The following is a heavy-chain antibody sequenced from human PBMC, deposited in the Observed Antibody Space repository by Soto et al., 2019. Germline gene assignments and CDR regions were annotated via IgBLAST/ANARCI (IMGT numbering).Heavy chain of an antibody. CDR3: ARGNTFGGVIVPSLIAY. CDR2: INAGNGNT. V-gene: IGHV1-3*01. D-gene: IGHD3-16*02. CDR1: EYTFTGYG. J-gene: IGHJ4*02. Sequence: VSVKAPCKAPEYTFTGYGVHWVRRAPGKRLEWMGWINAGNGNTKYSQKFQGRVTITRDTSASTAYMELSSLRSEDTAVYYCARGNTFGGVIVPSLIAYWGQGTLVTFSS.